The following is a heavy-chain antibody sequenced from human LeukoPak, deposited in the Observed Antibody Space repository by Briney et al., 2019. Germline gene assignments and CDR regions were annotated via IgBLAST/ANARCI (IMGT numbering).Heavy chain of an antibody. V-gene: IGHV3-7*03. D-gene: IGHD5-18*01. CDR1: GFTFRSYW. CDR3: ARDHNYGSDY. CDR2: IKEDGSEK. Sequence: PGGSLRLSCAASGFTFRSYWMSWVRQALGKGLEWVANIKEDGSEKYYVDSVKGRFTISRDSAKNSLYLQMNSLRVEDTAVYYCARDHNYGSDYWGQGTLVTVSS. J-gene: IGHJ4*02.